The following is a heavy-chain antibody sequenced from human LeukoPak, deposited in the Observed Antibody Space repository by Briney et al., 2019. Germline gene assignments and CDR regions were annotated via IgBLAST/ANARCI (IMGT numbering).Heavy chain of an antibody. Sequence: GGSLRLSCAASGFIFSDYYMTWIRQAPGKGLEWISYISTTSKTIYYADSVKGRFSISRDNAKNSVYLQMNSLRADDTAVYYCARGALLTRDSGYPVFAYWGRGTQVTVSS. CDR1: GFIFSDYY. CDR3: ARGALLTRDSGYPVFAY. V-gene: IGHV3-11*01. J-gene: IGHJ4*02. CDR2: ISTTSKTI. D-gene: IGHD3-22*01.